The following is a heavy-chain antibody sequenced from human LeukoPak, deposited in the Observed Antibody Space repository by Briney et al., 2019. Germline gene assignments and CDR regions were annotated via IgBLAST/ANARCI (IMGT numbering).Heavy chain of an antibody. CDR1: GGTFSSYA. CDR3: ARDGVPAALGVYYYYYMDV. D-gene: IGHD2-2*01. V-gene: IGHV1-69*04. J-gene: IGHJ6*03. CDR2: IIPILGIA. Sequence: SVKVSCKASGGTFSSYAISWVRQAPGQGLEWMGRIIPILGIANYAQKFQGRVTITADKSTSTAYMELSSLRSEDTAVYYCARDGVPAALGVYYYYYMDVWGKGTTVTVSS.